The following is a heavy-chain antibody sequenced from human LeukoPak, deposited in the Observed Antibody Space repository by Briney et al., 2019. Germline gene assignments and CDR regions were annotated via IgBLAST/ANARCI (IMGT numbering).Heavy chain of an antibody. D-gene: IGHD4-17*01. CDR1: GYTFTGYY. V-gene: IGHV1-2*02. J-gene: IGHJ4*02. CDR2: INPNSGGT. Sequence: AAVKVSCKASGYTFTGYYMHWVRQAPGQGLEWMGWINPNSGGTNYAQKFQGRVTMTRDTSISTAYMELRSLRSDDTAVYYCARDPWDLGYGDSRLDYWGQGTLVTASS. CDR3: ARDPWDLGYGDSRLDY.